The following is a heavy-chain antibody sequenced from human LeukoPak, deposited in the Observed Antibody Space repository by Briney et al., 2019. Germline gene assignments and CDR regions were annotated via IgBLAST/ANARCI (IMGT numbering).Heavy chain of an antibody. D-gene: IGHD4-11*01. CDR3: VREGSMTTITTETDN. Sequence: ASVKVSCKASGYTFTGYYMHWVRQAPGQGLEWMGWINPNSGGTNYAQKLQGRVTMTTDTSTSTAYMELRSLRSDDTAVYYCVREGSMTTITTETDNWGQGTLVTVSS. CDR1: GYTFTGYY. V-gene: IGHV1-2*02. J-gene: IGHJ4*02. CDR2: INPNSGGT.